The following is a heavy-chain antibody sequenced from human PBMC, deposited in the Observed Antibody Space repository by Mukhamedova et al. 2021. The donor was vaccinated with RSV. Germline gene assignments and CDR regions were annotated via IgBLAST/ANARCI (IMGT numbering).Heavy chain of an antibody. J-gene: IGHJ4*02. Sequence: IRQAPGKGLEWVSYISSSGSTIYYADSVKGRFTISRDNAKNSLYLQMNSLRAEDTAVYYCASGLALRPIDYWGQGTLVTDSS. V-gene: IGHV3-11*04. CDR2: ISSSGSTI. D-gene: IGHD1-7*01. CDR3: ASGLALRPIDY.